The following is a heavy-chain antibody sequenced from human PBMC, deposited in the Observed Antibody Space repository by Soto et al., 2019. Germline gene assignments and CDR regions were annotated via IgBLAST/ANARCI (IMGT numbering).Heavy chain of an antibody. Sequence: EVQLLESGGGLVRPGGSLRLSCAASGFTFYNYAMNWVRQAPGKGLEWVSTISGGGDGTYYADSVKGRFTISRDNSRNTVYLQMNSLRAEDTAVYYCAKKGLGSLATYCTTGDCHYAFDVWGQGTLVTVS. CDR3: AKKGLGSLATYCTTGDCHYAFDV. D-gene: IGHD2-8*01. CDR2: ISGGGDGT. J-gene: IGHJ3*01. V-gene: IGHV3-23*01. CDR1: GFTFYNYA.